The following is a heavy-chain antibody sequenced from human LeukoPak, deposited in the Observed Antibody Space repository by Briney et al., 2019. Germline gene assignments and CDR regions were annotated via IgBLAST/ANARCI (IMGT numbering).Heavy chain of an antibody. CDR3: ARSPNAYYYDSSGYIDY. Sequence: GGSLRLSCAASGFTVSSNYMSWVRQAPGKGLEWVSVIYSGGSTYYADSVKGRFTISRGNSKNTLYLQMNSLRAEDTAVYYCARSPNAYYYDSSGYIDYWGQGTLVTVSS. CDR1: GFTVSSNY. D-gene: IGHD3-22*01. V-gene: IGHV3-66*02. CDR2: IYSGGST. J-gene: IGHJ4*02.